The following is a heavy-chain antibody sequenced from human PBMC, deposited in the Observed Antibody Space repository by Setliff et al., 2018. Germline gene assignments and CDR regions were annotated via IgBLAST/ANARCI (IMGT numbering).Heavy chain of an antibody. J-gene: IGHJ4*02. CDR3: AAIGLATALITGVLFDF. Sequence: ASVKVSCKVSGYTLTELSMHWVRQAPGKGLEWMGGFDPEDGETIYAQKFQGRVTMTEDTSTDTAYMELSSLRSEDTAVYYCAAIGLATALITGVLFDFWGQGTLVTVSS. CDR1: GYTLTELS. D-gene: IGHD5-18*01. CDR2: FDPEDGET. V-gene: IGHV1-24*01.